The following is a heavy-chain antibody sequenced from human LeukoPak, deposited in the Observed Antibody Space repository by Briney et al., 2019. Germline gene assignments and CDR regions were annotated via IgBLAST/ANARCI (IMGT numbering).Heavy chain of an antibody. V-gene: IGHV3-48*01. CDR1: GITFGDYA. J-gene: IGHJ6*03. CDR3: ARDVRGYSGDYYYYMDV. Sequence: PGGSLRLSCTASGITFGDYALSWVRQAPGKGLEWVSYISGSSSTIYYADSVKGRFTISRDNAKNSLYLQMNSLRAEDTAVYYCARDVRGYSGDYYYYMDVWGKGTAVTVSS. CDR2: ISGSSSTI. D-gene: IGHD3-22*01.